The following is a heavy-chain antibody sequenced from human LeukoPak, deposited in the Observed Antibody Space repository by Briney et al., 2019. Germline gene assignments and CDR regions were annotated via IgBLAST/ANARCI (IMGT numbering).Heavy chain of an antibody. CDR2: ISAYNGNT. J-gene: IGHJ4*02. Sequence: ASVKVSCKASGYTFTSYGISWVRQAPGQGLEWMGWISAYNGNTNYAQKLQGRVTMTTDTSTSTAYMELRSLRSDDTAVYYCARDGLRYYDSRGHYDYWGQGTLVTVSS. D-gene: IGHD3-22*01. CDR3: ARDGLRYYDSRGHYDY. V-gene: IGHV1-18*01. CDR1: GYTFTSYG.